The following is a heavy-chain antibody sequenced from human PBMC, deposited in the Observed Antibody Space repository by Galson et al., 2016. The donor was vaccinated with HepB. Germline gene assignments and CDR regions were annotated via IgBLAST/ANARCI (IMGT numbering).Heavy chain of an antibody. CDR3: ATPTLIPPV. V-gene: IGHV3-48*02. CDR1: GFSFSSFP. CDR2: ISTGGSTI. Sequence: SLRLSCAASGFSFSSFPMNWVRQAPGKGLERVAHISTGGSTIYYADSVKGRFTISRDNAKDSPYLQMNSLRDEDTAVYYCATPTLIPPVWGQGTMVTVSS. J-gene: IGHJ3*01. D-gene: IGHD4-17*01.